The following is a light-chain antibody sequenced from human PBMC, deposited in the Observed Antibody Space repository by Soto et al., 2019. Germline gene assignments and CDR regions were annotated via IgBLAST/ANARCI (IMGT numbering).Light chain of an antibody. Sequence: EVVLTQSPATLSVSPGERATLSCRASQTVGTNLAWYQQRPGQAPRLLIYGASTRATGIPARFRGSGSGPEFTLTISSLQSDDFAVYYCQQYNKWPLFTFGPGTRVDNK. CDR1: QTVGTN. J-gene: IGKJ3*01. CDR2: GAS. CDR3: QQYNKWPLFT. V-gene: IGKV3-15*01.